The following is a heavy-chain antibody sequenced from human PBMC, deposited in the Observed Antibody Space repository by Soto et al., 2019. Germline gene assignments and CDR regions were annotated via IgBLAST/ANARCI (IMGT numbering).Heavy chain of an antibody. V-gene: IGHV3-48*03. CDR3: ARVIKGSSYYEDSSGSPSEGMDV. D-gene: IGHD3-22*01. CDR1: GFTFSSYE. J-gene: IGHJ6*02. CDR2: ISSSGSTV. Sequence: WGSLRLSCAASGFTFSSYEMNWFRQAPGKGLEWVSYISSSGSTVYYADSVKGRFTISRDNAKNSLYLQMNSLRAEDTAVYHCARVIKGSSYYEDSSGSPSEGMDVWGQGTPGTLPS.